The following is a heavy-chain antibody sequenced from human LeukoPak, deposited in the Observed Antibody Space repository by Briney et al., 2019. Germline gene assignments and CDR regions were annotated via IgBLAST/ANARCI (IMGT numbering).Heavy chain of an antibody. CDR3: ASRIGYSYGIDY. V-gene: IGHV4-31*03. CDR2: IYYSGST. J-gene: IGHJ4*02. Sequence: SETLSLTCTVSGGSISSGGYYWSWIRQHPGKGLEWIAYIYYSGSTYYNPSLKSRVTISVDTSKNQFSLKLSSVTAADTAVYYCASRIGYSYGIDYWGQGTLVTVSS. CDR1: GGSISSGGYY. D-gene: IGHD5-18*01.